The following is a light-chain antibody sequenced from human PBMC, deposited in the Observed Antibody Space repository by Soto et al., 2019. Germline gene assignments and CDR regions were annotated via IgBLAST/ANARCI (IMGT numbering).Light chain of an antibody. J-gene: IGKJ4*01. CDR3: QQSYSAPLLT. CDR1: QGISSY. V-gene: IGKV1-39*01. CDR2: AAS. Sequence: DIQMTQSPSSLSASVGDRITITCRASQGISSYLNWYQHKPGNAPKLLIYAASTLQSGVPSRFRGSGSGTDFTLTISSLQAEDFATYFCQQSYSAPLLTFGGGTKVEIK.